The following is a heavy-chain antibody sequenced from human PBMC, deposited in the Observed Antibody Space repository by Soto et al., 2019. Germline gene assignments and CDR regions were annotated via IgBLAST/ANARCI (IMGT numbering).Heavy chain of an antibody. D-gene: IGHD3-22*01. CDR2: ILPIFGTA. CDR3: ARDWDHYESSGYHKDYNKMNV. Sequence: QVQLVQSGAEVKRPGSSVKVSCKASGGTFSSHGISWVRQAPGQGLEWVGGILPIFGTANYAQMFQGRVTITADESTSTAYMELSSLRSEYTAIYYCARDWDHYESSGYHKDYNKMNVWGQGTTVIVSS. J-gene: IGHJ6*02. CDR1: GGTFSSHG. V-gene: IGHV1-69*01.